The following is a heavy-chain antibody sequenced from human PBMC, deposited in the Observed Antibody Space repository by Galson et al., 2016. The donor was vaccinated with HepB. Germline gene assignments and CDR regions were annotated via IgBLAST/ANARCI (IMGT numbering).Heavy chain of an antibody. J-gene: IGHJ2*01. CDR1: GFILTNYW. CDR3: ARVFGADYGGIWYSDL. D-gene: IGHD4-23*01. CDR2: IKEDGSEE. V-gene: IGHV3-7*01. Sequence: SLRLSCAVSGFILTNYWMTWVRQAPGKGLEWVAIIKEDGSEEYYVGSVEGRFTISRDNPKNSVYLQMTSLRAEDTALYYCARVFGADYGGIWYSDLWGRGTLVTVSS.